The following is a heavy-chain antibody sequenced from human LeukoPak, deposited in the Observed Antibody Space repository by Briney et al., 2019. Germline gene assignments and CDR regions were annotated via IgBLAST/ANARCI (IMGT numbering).Heavy chain of an antibody. CDR2: IIPIFGTA. CDR1: GGTFSSYA. D-gene: IGHD5-18*01. V-gene: IGHV1-69*05. J-gene: IGHJ4*02. CDR3: ARGYSYGPGLDY. Sequence: SVKVSCKASGGTFSSYANSWVRQAPGQGLEWMGRIIPIFGTANYAQKFQGRVTITTDESTSTAYMELSSLRSEDTAVYYCARGYSYGPGLDYWGQGTLVTVSS.